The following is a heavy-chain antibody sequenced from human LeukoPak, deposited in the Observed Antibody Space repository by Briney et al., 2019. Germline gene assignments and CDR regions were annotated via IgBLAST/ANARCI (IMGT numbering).Heavy chain of an antibody. J-gene: IGHJ3*01. V-gene: IGHV3-23*01. D-gene: IGHD3-22*01. Sequence: GGSLRLSCTASGFTFSTYAMTWVRQAPGKGLDWVSAIGASGADTYYADSAKGRFTVSRDNSKNTLYLQMSSLRANDTAVYFCAKRPRDSSGYYLGAFDGWGQGTTVTVSS. CDR3: AKRPRDSSGYYLGAFDG. CDR2: IGASGADT. CDR1: GFTFSTYA.